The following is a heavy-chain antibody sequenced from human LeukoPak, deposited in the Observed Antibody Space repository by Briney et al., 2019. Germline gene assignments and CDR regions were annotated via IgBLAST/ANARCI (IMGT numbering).Heavy chain of an antibody. CDR3: ASSEEYSPTHDY. CDR1: GFTFSSYA. V-gene: IGHV3-23*01. D-gene: IGHD6-6*01. J-gene: IGHJ4*02. Sequence: PGGSLRLSCAASGFTFSSYAMSWVRQAPGKGLEWASAISGRGSITHYADSVKGRFTFSRDNAKNTLYLQMNSLRAEDTAVYYCASSEEYSPTHDYWGQGTLVTVSS. CDR2: ISGRGSIT.